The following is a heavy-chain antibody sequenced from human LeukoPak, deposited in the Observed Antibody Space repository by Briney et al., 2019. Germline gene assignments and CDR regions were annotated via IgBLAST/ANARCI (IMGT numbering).Heavy chain of an antibody. CDR1: GYTFTDNY. V-gene: IGHV1-2*02. Sequence: ASVKVSCKASGYTFTDNYIHWVRQAPGQGLEWMGWVHPNSVDTKYEQKFQGRVTMTRDTSISTAYMELSGLRSDDTAIYYCASPSLGSGKYYEYWGQGTLVTVSS. D-gene: IGHD3-10*01. J-gene: IGHJ4*02. CDR3: ASPSLGSGKYYEY. CDR2: VHPNSVDT.